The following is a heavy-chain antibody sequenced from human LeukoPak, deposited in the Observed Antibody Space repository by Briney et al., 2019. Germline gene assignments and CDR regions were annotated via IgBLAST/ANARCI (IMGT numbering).Heavy chain of an antibody. CDR2: INWNGGRT. Sequence: GGSLRLSCAASGFTFDDYGMSWVRQAPGKGLEWVSGINWNGGRTGYADSVKGRFTISRDNAKNSLYLQMNSLRAEDTALYYCARDYSGSYVGYFDYWGQGTLVTVSS. CDR1: GFTFDDYG. CDR3: ARDYSGSYVGYFDY. D-gene: IGHD1-26*01. V-gene: IGHV3-20*04. J-gene: IGHJ4*02.